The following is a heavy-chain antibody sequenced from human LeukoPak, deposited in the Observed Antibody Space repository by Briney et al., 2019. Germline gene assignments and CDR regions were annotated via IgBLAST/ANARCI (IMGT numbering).Heavy chain of an antibody. V-gene: IGHV3-7*01. CDR1: GFIFSTYW. Sequence: GSLRLSCAASGFIFSTYWMSWVRQAPGKGLEWVANIKQDGSEKYYVDSVKGRFTISRDNAKNSLYLQMNSLRAEDTAVYYCARDAEGGYHWSGGYFDYWGQGTLVTVSS. CDR3: ARDAEGGYHWSGGYFDY. D-gene: IGHD3-3*01. J-gene: IGHJ4*02. CDR2: IKQDGSEK.